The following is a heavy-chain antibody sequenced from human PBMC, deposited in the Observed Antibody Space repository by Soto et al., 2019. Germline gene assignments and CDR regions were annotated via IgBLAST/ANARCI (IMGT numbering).Heavy chain of an antibody. Sequence: PGGSLRLSCAASGFTFSSYAMSWVRQAPGRGLEWVSIISGNGGSTYYAASVKGRFTISRDNTKNTLYLQMDSLTAEDTAVYYCAKGSEFTNSYTLRFDFCGQGPLVTVYS. D-gene: IGHD6-6*01. V-gene: IGHV3-23*01. CDR1: GFTFSSYA. CDR2: ISGNGGST. J-gene: IGHJ4*02. CDR3: AKGSEFTNSYTLRFDF.